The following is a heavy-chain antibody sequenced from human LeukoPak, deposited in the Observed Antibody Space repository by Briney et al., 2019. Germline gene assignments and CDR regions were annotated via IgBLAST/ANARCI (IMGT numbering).Heavy chain of an antibody. J-gene: IGHJ4*02. D-gene: IGHD5-24*01. Sequence: SETLSLTCAVYSGSFSNYYWSWIRQPAGKGLEWIGRIYTSGSTNYNPSLKSRVTISVDTSKNQFSLKLSSVTAADTAVYYCARRMATSTLDYWGQGTLVTVSS. CDR1: SGSFSNYY. V-gene: IGHV4-59*10. CDR3: ARRMATSTLDY. CDR2: IYTSGST.